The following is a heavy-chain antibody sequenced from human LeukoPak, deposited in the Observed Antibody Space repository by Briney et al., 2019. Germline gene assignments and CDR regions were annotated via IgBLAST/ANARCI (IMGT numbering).Heavy chain of an antibody. V-gene: IGHV3-21*01. J-gene: IGHJ4*02. Sequence: PGGSLRLSCAASGFTFSSYSMNWVRQAPGKGLEWVSSISSSSSYIYYADSVKGRFTISRDNAKNSLYLQMNSLRAEDTAVYYCASISGYGYSPTDFDYWGQGTLVTVSS. CDR1: GFTFSSYS. D-gene: IGHD5-18*01. CDR2: ISSSSSYI. CDR3: ASISGYGYSPTDFDY.